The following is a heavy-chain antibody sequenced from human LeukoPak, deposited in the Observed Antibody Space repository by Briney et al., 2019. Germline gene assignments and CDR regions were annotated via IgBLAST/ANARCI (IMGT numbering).Heavy chain of an antibody. CDR3: AKAEGITMIVVVITPFDY. V-gene: IGHV3-23*01. CDR1: GFTFSSYA. J-gene: IGHJ4*02. CDR2: ISGSGGGT. D-gene: IGHD3-22*01. Sequence: GGSLRLSCAASGFTFSSYAMSWVRQAPGKGLGWVSAISGSGGGTYYADSVKGRFTISRDNSKNTLYLQMNSLRAEDTAVYYCAKAEGITMIVVVITPFDYWGQGTLVTVSP.